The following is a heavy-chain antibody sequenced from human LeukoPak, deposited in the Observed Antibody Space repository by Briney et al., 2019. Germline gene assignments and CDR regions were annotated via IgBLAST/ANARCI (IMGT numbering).Heavy chain of an antibody. D-gene: IGHD6-19*01. CDR2: INPNSGGT. CDR1: GGTFSSYA. Sequence: ASVTVSCKASGGTFSSYAISWVRQAPGQGLEWMGRINPNSGGTNYAQKFQDRVTLTRDTSISTAYMELSRLRSDDTAVYYCAKLSSGWPLDYWGQGTLVTVSS. CDR3: AKLSSGWPLDY. V-gene: IGHV1-2*06. J-gene: IGHJ4*02.